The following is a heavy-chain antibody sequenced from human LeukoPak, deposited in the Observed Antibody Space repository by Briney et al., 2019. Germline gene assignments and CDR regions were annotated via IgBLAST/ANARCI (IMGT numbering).Heavy chain of an antibody. Sequence: GWSLRLSCAASGFTVSSNYMSWVRQAPGKGLEWVSVIYSGGSTYYADSVKGRFTISRHNSKNTLYLQMNSLRAEDTAVYYCARSIVGATSQYGMDVWGQGTTVTVSS. V-gene: IGHV3-53*04. CDR1: GFTVSSNY. J-gene: IGHJ6*02. CDR3: ARSIVGATSQYGMDV. D-gene: IGHD1-26*01. CDR2: IYSGGST.